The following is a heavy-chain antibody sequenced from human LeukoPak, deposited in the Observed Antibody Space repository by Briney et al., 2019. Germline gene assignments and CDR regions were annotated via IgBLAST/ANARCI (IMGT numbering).Heavy chain of an antibody. V-gene: IGHV1-69*05. Sequence: SVEVSCKASGGTFSSYAISWVRQAPGQGLEWMGGIIPIFGTANYAQKFQGRVTITTDESTSTAYMELSSLRSEDTTVYYCARTRDYPNWFDPWGQGTLVTVSS. J-gene: IGHJ5*02. D-gene: IGHD4-11*01. CDR2: IIPIFGTA. CDR1: GGTFSSYA. CDR3: ARTRDYPNWFDP.